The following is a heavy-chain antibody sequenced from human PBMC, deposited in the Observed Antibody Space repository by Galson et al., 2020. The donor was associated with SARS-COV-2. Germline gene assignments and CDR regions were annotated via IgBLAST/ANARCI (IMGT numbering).Heavy chain of an antibody. CDR3: VRWRYCSGGSCYGFDY. CDR2: VYYGGST. V-gene: IGHV4-39*07. J-gene: IGHJ4*02. CDR1: GDSISSSSYY. Sequence: SETLSLTCTVSGDSISSSSYYWGWIRQPPGKGLEWIGSVYYGGSTYYNPSLKSRVTISVDTSKNQLSLKLSSVTAADTAVYYCVRWRYCSGGSCYGFDYWGQGTLVTVSS. D-gene: IGHD2-15*01.